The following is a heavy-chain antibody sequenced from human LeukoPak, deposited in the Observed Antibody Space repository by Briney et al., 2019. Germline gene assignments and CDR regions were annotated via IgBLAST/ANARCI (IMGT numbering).Heavy chain of an antibody. CDR3: ARARGSIVVVPAAIQYYYYYGMDV. Sequence: PSETLSLTCTVSGGSISSYYWSWIRQPPGKELEWIGYIYYSGSTNYNPSLKSRVTISVDTSKNQFSLKLSSVTAADTAVYYCARARGSIVVVPAAIQYYYYYGMDVWGQGTTVTVSS. J-gene: IGHJ6*02. D-gene: IGHD2-2*02. V-gene: IGHV4-59*01. CDR1: GGSISSYY. CDR2: IYYSGST.